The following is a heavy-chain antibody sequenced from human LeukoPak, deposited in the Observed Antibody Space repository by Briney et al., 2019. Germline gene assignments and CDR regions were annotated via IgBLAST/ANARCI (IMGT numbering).Heavy chain of an antibody. V-gene: IGHV4-61*02. CDR1: GGSISSGSYY. D-gene: IGHD1-1*01. J-gene: IGHJ3*02. CDR2: IYTSGST. CDR3: ARDRLEYTTSAFDI. Sequence: SETLSLTCTVSGGSISSGSYYWSWIRQPAGKGLEWIGRIYTSGSTNYNPSLKSRVTISVDTSKNQFSLNLNSVTAADTAVYYCARDRLEYTTSAFDIWGQGTMVTVSS.